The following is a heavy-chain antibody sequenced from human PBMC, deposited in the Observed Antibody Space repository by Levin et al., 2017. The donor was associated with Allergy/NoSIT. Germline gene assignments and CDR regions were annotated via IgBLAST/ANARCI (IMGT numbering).Heavy chain of an antibody. J-gene: IGHJ6*02. Sequence: SQTLSLTCTVSGGSISSSSYYWGWIRQPPGKGLEWIGSIYYSGSTYYNPSLKSRVTISVDTSKNQFSLKLSSVTAADTAVYYCARQWYYYGMDVWGQGTTVTVSS. CDR1: GGSISSSSYY. CDR2: IYYSGST. V-gene: IGHV4-39*01. CDR3: ARQWYYYGMDV.